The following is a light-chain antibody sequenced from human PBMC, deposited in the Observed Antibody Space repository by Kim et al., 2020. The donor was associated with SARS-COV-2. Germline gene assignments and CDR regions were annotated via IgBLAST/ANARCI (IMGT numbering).Light chain of an antibody. CDR2: EVS. Sequence: QYVTISCTGTSSDVGGYNYVSWYQQHPGKAPKLMIYEVSKRPSGVPDRFSGSKSGNTASLTVSGLQAEDEADYYCSSYAGSNNVVFGGGTQLTVL. V-gene: IGLV2-8*01. J-gene: IGLJ2*01. CDR1: SSDVGGYNY. CDR3: SSYAGSNNVV.